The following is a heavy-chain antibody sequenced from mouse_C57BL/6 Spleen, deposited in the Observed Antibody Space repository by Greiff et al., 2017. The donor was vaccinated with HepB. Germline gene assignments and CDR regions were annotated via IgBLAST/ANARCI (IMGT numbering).Heavy chain of an antibody. D-gene: IGHD1-1*01. V-gene: IGHV1-55*01. CDR2: IYPGSGST. CDR3: ARSSYGSRGDPGAMDY. Sequence: VKLQQPGAELVKPGASVKMSCKASGYTFTSYWITWVKQRPGQGLEWIGDIYPGSGSTNYNEKFKSKATLTVDTSSSTAYMQLSSLTSEDSAVYYCARSSYGSRGDPGAMDYWGQGTSVTVSS. J-gene: IGHJ4*01. CDR1: GYTFTSYW.